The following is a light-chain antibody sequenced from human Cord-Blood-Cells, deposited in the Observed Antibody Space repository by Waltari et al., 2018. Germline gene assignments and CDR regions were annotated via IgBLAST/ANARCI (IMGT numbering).Light chain of an antibody. CDR3: QQYGSSPIT. V-gene: IGKV3-20*01. J-gene: IGKJ5*01. CDR1: QSVSSSY. Sequence: EIELTQSPGTLSLSPGERATLACRASQSVSSSYLAWYPQKPGQAPRLLIYGASSRATVTPDRFSGSGSGTDFTLTISRLEPEDFAVYYCQQYGSSPITFGQGTRLEIK. CDR2: GAS.